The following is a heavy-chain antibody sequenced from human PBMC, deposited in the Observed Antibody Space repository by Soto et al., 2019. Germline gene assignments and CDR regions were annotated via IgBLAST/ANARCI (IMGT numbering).Heavy chain of an antibody. CDR2: IRSGGSDI. Sequence: GGSLRLSCAVSGFTLNTYSISWVRQTPGKGLEWVSSIRSGGSDIFYADSVKGRFTISRDNAKDSLYLDMNSLRVEDTAVYYCARAPGAAAFWFDPWGQGTLVTVSS. J-gene: IGHJ5*02. CDR3: ARAPGAAAFWFDP. D-gene: IGHD6-13*01. V-gene: IGHV3-21*01. CDR1: GFTLNTYS.